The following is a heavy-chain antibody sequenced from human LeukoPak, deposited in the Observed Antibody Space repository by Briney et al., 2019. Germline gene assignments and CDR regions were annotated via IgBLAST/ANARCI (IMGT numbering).Heavy chain of an antibody. Sequence: SETLSLTCTVSGGSISSSSYYWGWIRQPPGKGLEWIGSIYHSGSTYYNPSLKSRVTISVDTSKNQFSLKLSSVTAADTAVYYCAREGIYYDSSGYAFDIWGQGTMVTVSS. D-gene: IGHD3-22*01. CDR2: IYHSGST. V-gene: IGHV4-39*07. J-gene: IGHJ3*02. CDR1: GGSISSSSYY. CDR3: AREGIYYDSSGYAFDI.